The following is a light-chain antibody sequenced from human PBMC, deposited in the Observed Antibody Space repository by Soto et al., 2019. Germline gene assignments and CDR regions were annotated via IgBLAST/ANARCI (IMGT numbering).Light chain of an antibody. CDR3: QQYNSWPPAYT. J-gene: IGKJ2*01. V-gene: IGKV3D-15*01. CDR1: QSISNK. CDR2: DSN. Sequence: EIVLTQSPATLSVSPGERATLSCRASQSISNKLAWYQQKPGQAPRLLIYDSNTRATGIPARFSGSGSGTDFTLTVSSLQSEDFAVYYCQQYNSWPPAYTFGQGTKLDFK.